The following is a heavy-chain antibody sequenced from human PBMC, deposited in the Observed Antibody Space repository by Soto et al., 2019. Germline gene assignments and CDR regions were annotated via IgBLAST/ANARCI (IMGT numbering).Heavy chain of an antibody. D-gene: IGHD5-18*01. CDR2: ISGSGGST. J-gene: IGHJ4*02. CDR1: GFTFSSYA. CDR3: AKDPGYSYGAIDY. Sequence: EVQLLESGGGLVQPGGSLRLSCAASGFTFSSYAMSWVRQAPGKGLEWVSAISGSGGSTYYADSVKGRFTISRDNSKDPLYLHMNSLRAEDTAVYYCAKDPGYSYGAIDYWGQGTLVTVAS. V-gene: IGHV3-23*01.